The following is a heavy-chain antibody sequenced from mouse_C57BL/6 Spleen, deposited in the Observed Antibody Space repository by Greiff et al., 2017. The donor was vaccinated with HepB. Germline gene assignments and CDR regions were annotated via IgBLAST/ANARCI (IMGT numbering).Heavy chain of an antibody. CDR3: ARSPYLYYFDY. Sequence: VQLQQSGAELVKPGASVKLSCKASGYTFTSYWMHWVKQRPGQGLEWIGMIHPNSGSTNYNEKFKSKATLTVDKSSSTAYLQLSSLPSADSAVYYSARSPYLYYFDYWGQGTTLTVSS. CDR1: GYTFTSYW. CDR2: IHPNSGST. J-gene: IGHJ2*01. V-gene: IGHV1-64*01. D-gene: IGHD6-5*01.